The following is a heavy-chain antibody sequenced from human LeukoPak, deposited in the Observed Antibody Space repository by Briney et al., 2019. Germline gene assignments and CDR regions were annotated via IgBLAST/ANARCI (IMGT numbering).Heavy chain of an antibody. CDR2: IIPVFGTA. Sequence: SVKVSCKASGGTFSSYAISWVRQAPGQGLEWMGGIIPVFGTAIYAQKFQGRVTITADESTSTAYMELSTLRSEDTAVYYCAKRIMITFEAYWGQGTLVTVSS. CDR3: AKRIMITFEAY. CDR1: GGTFSSYA. D-gene: IGHD3-16*01. V-gene: IGHV1-69*01. J-gene: IGHJ4*02.